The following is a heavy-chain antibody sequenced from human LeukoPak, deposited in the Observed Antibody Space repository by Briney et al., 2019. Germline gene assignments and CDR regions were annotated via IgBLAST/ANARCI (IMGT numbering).Heavy chain of an antibody. J-gene: IGHJ4*02. CDR1: GSSFSSYN. Sequence: GGCLRLPCAPSGSSFSSYNVNWVRQAPGKGLEWVSFTSSSGTHTNYADSVKGRFTISRDNAKNFLYIHMNTLRAEDTSVYYCESRGDYDRNGYNDYWGQGTLVTVPS. V-gene: IGHV3-21*06. CDR2: TSSSGTHT. D-gene: IGHD3-22*01. CDR3: ESRGDYDRNGYNDY.